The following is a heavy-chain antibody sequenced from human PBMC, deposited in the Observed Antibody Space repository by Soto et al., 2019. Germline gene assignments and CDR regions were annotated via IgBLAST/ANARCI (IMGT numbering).Heavy chain of an antibody. J-gene: IGHJ6*02. Sequence: GGSLRLSCAASGFTFSSYGMHWVRQAPGKGLEWVAVISYDGSNKYYADSVKGRFTISRDNSKNTLYLQMNSLRAEDTAVYYCAKDDYGALYYYYYGMDVWGQGTTVTVS. CDR2: ISYDGSNK. CDR1: GFTFSSYG. CDR3: AKDDYGALYYYYYGMDV. V-gene: IGHV3-30*18. D-gene: IGHD4-17*01.